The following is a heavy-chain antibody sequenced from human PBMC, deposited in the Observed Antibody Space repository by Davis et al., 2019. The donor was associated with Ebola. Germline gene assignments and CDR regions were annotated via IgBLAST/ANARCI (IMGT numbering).Heavy chain of an antibody. J-gene: IGHJ6*02. CDR2: INEEGGEK. V-gene: IGHV3-7*01. Sequence: GESLKISCAASGFSFNTYWMSWVRQAPGKGLEWVANINEEGGEKLYVDSVKGRFTISRDNAKNSLYLQMNSLRVEDTAVYYCAKGGHLDVWGPGTTVTVSS. D-gene: IGHD3-16*01. CDR3: AKGGHLDV. CDR1: GFSFNTYW.